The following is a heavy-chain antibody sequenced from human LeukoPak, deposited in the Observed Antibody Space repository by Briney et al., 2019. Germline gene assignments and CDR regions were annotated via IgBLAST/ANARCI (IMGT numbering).Heavy chain of an antibody. Sequence: GGSLRLSCAASGFTFSNFGMHWVRQAPGKGLEWVAVISYDGTNKYYADSVKGRFTISRDNSKNTLYLQKNSLRAEDTAVYYCAKTALVGPTNYYYYGMDVWGQGTTVTVSS. J-gene: IGHJ6*02. D-gene: IGHD1-26*01. CDR3: AKTALVGPTNYYYYGMDV. V-gene: IGHV3-30*18. CDR1: GFTFSNFG. CDR2: ISYDGTNK.